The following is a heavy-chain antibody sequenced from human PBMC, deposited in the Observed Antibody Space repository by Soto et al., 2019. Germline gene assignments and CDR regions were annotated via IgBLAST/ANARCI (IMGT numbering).Heavy chain of an antibody. CDR3: ARAPKVSGSAQTRPDF. J-gene: IGHJ4*02. V-gene: IGHV4-34*01. CDR1: RGSLIGHY. D-gene: IGHD6-6*01. CDR2: ISPSGTT. Sequence: PSETLSLTYSLDRGSLIGHYGSWIRQTPGKGLEWIGEISPSGTTNYSPSLKSRVSISVDTSKNQFSLNLTSLTAADTAVYYCARAPKVSGSAQTRPDFWGQGSLVTV.